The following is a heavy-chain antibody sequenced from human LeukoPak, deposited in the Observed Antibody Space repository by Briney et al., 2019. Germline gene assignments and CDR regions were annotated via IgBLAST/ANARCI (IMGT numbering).Heavy chain of an antibody. Sequence: GGSLRLSCAASGFTFSSYGMHWVRQAPGKGLEWVAVISYDGSNKYYADSVKGRFTISRDNSKNTLYLQMNSLRAEDTAVYYSARLKTTVTTWDAFDIWGQGTMVTVSS. CDR2: ISYDGSNK. CDR1: GFTFSSYG. V-gene: IGHV3-30*03. CDR3: ARLKTTVTTWDAFDI. D-gene: IGHD4-17*01. J-gene: IGHJ3*02.